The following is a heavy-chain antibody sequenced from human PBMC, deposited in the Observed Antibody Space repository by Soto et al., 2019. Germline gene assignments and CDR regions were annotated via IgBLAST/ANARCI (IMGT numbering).Heavy chain of an antibody. CDR3: ARVISRASGRYYFDY. J-gene: IGHJ4*02. CDR2: ISVYNGNT. CDR1: GYTFTSYG. D-gene: IGHD2-21*01. V-gene: IGHV1-18*01. Sequence: QVQLVQSGAEVKKPGASVKASCKASGYTFTSYGISWVRQAPGQGLEWMGWISVYNGNTNYAQKLRDRVTMTTDTSTTTAYMELRSLRSDDTAVYYCARVISRASGRYYFDYWGQGTLVTVSS.